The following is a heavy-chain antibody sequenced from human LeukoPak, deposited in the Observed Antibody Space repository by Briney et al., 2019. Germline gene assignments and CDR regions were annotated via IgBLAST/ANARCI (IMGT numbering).Heavy chain of an antibody. D-gene: IGHD3-22*01. V-gene: IGHV4-59*01. Sequence: SETLSLPCTVSGGSISSYHWSWIRQPTGKGLEWIGYIYYSGSTNYNPSLKSRVTISVDTSKNQFSLKLSSVTAADTAVYYCARDTDDSSGYYHDYWGQGTLVTVSS. CDR2: IYYSGST. J-gene: IGHJ4*02. CDR1: GGSISSYH. CDR3: ARDTDDSSGYYHDY.